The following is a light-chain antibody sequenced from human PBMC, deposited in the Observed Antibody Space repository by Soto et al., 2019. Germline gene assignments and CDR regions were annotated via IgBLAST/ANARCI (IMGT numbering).Light chain of an antibody. CDR1: SSDIGGYNY. V-gene: IGLV2-14*01. Sequence: QSVLTQPASVSGSPGQSITISCTGTSSDIGGYNYVSWYQQHPGKAPKLVISEVTNRPSGVSNRFSGSKSGNTSSLTISGHQTEDRAEDSGCGNAINSTPCGFGTGTKVTV. CDR3: CGNAINSTPCG. CDR2: EVT. J-gene: IGLJ1*01.